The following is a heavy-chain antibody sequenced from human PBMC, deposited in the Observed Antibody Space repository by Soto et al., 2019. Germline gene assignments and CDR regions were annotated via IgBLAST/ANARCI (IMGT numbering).Heavy chain of an antibody. D-gene: IGHD6-6*01. Sequence: SETLSLTCTVSGGSISSGGYYWSWIRQHPGKGLEWIGYIYYSESAYYNPSLKSRVTISMDTSKNHFAMRLSSVTAADTAVYYGARASSSSSAADYWGKGTQVTVDS. CDR1: GGSISSGGYY. J-gene: IGHJ4*02. CDR3: ARASSSSSAADY. V-gene: IGHV4-31*03. CDR2: IYYSESA.